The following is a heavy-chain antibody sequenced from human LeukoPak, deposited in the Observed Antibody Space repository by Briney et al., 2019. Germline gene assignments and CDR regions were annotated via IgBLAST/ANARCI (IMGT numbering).Heavy chain of an antibody. D-gene: IGHD6-19*01. J-gene: IGHJ4*02. V-gene: IGHV3-30*03. CDR3: ATGYSSGWYYFDC. CDR1: GFTFSSYG. Sequence: GGSLRLSCAASGFTFSSYGMHWVRQAPGKGLEWVALISYDGSNKYYADSVKGRFTISRDNSKKTLYLQMNSLRTEDTAVYYCATGYSSGWYYFDCWGQGILVTVSS. CDR2: ISYDGSNK.